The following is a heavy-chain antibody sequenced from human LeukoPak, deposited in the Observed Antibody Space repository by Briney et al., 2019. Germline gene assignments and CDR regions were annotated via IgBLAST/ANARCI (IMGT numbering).Heavy chain of an antibody. CDR2: ISGSGGST. D-gene: IGHD2-2*01. J-gene: IGHJ3*02. CDR3: AKAGNIVVVPAAISGGAFDI. V-gene: IGHV3-23*01. Sequence: GGSLRLSRAASGFTFSSYAMSWVRQAPGKGLEWVSAISGSGGSTYYADSVKGRFTISRDNSKNTLYLQMNSLRAEDTAVYYCAKAGNIVVVPAAISGGAFDIWGQGTMVTVSS. CDR1: GFTFSSYA.